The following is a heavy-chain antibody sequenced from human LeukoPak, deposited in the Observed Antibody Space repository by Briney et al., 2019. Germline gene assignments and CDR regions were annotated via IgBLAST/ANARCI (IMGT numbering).Heavy chain of an antibody. J-gene: IGHJ4*02. Sequence: ASVKVSCKASGYTFTSYGISWVRQAPGQGLEWMGWISAYNGNTNYAQKLQGRVTMTTDTSTSTAYMERRSMRSDDTAVYYCARDRTMIVVDPTREFDYWGQGTLVTVSS. CDR1: GYTFTSYG. D-gene: IGHD3-22*01. V-gene: IGHV1-18*01. CDR2: ISAYNGNT. CDR3: ARDRTMIVVDPTREFDY.